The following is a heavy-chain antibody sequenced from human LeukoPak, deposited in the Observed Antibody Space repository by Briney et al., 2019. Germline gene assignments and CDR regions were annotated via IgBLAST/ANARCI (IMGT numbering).Heavy chain of an antibody. V-gene: IGHV1-69*05. J-gene: IGHJ4*02. D-gene: IGHD6-13*01. CDR1: GGTFSSYA. CDR3: ARVSAAGTDFDY. CDR2: IIPMFGTA. Sequence: GSSVKVSCKASGGTFSSYAFSWVRQAPGQGLGWMGGIIPMFGTAYYAQKFQGRVTMTRDMSTSTVYMELSSLRSKDTAVYYCARVSAAGTDFDYWGQGTLVTVSS.